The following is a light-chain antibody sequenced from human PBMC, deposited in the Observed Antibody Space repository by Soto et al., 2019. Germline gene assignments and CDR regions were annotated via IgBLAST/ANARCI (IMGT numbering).Light chain of an antibody. J-gene: IGLJ2*01. Sequence: QSVLTQPPSTSGTPGQRVPMSCSGSNSNIGTNTVYWYQQLPGPAPKLLIQSDNRRPSGVPDRFSASKAGTSASLAISGLQAEGEADYYCAAWADSRIVVLLGGGTKVTVL. CDR1: NSNIGTNT. V-gene: IGLV1-44*01. CDR2: SDN. CDR3: AAWADSRIVVL.